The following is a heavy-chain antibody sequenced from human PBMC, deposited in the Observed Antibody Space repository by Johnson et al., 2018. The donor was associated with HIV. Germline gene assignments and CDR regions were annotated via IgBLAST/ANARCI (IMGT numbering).Heavy chain of an antibody. Sequence: VQLVESGGGVVQPGRSLRLSCAASGFTFSSYAMHWVRQAPGKGLEWVAVISYDGSNKYYADSVKGRFTISRDNSKNTLYLQMNSLRAEDTAVYYCAKALLLTTATSRDAFDIWGQGTMVTVSS. V-gene: IGHV3-30*04. CDR2: ISYDGSNK. CDR3: AKALLLTTATSRDAFDI. CDR1: GFTFSSYA. J-gene: IGHJ3*02. D-gene: IGHD4-17*01.